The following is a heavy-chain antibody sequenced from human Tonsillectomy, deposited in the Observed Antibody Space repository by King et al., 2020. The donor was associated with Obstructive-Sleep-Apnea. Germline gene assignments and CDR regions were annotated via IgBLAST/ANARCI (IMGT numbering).Heavy chain of an antibody. CDR3: EKAPGDGYNYYYYYYYGMDV. CDR1: GFTFSSYA. V-gene: IGHV3-23*04. CDR2: ISGSVGST. Sequence: VQLVESGGGLVQPGGSLRLSCAASGFTFSSYAMSWVRQAPGKGLEWVSAISGSVGSTYYADSVKGRFTISRDNSKNSLYLQMKSLGAEDTAVYYCEKAPGDGYNYYYYYYYGMDVWGQGTTVTVSS. J-gene: IGHJ6*02. D-gene: IGHD5-24*01.